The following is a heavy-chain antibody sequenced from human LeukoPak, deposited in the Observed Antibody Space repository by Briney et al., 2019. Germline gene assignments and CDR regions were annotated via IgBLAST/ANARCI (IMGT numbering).Heavy chain of an antibody. Sequence: GASVKVSCKASGGTFSSYAISWVRQAPGHGLEWRGRIIPILGIANYAQKFQGRVTITADKSTSTAYMELSSLRSEDTAVYYCAVWDIVVVPAAQFLDYWGQGTLVTVSS. V-gene: IGHV1-69*04. CDR2: IIPILGIA. D-gene: IGHD2-2*01. CDR1: GGTFSSYA. CDR3: AVWDIVVVPAAQFLDY. J-gene: IGHJ4*02.